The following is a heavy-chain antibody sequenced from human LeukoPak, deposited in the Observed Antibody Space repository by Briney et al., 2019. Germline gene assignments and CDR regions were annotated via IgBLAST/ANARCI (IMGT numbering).Heavy chain of an antibody. J-gene: IGHJ4*02. Sequence: GGSLRLSCTASGFTFGDYAMSWFRQAPGKGLEWVGFIRSKAYGGTTEYAASVKGRFTISRDDSKSIAYLQMNSLKTEDTAVYYCTRGAPVNIVATMWDYWGQGTLVTVSS. D-gene: IGHD5-12*01. CDR3: TRGAPVNIVATMWDY. CDR1: GFTFGDYA. CDR2: IRSKAYGGTT. V-gene: IGHV3-49*03.